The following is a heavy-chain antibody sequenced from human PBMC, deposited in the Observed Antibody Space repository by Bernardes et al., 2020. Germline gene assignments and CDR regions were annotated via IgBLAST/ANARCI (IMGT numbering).Heavy chain of an antibody. Sequence: GSLRLSCAASGFTFSSYGMHWVRQAPGKGLEWVAVIWYDGSNKYYADSVKGRFTISRDNSKNTLYLQMNSLRAEDTAVYYCARDNRYCSGGSCLDYWGQGTLVTVSS. V-gene: IGHV3-33*01. CDR1: GFTFSSYG. J-gene: IGHJ4*02. CDR2: IWYDGSNK. D-gene: IGHD2-15*01. CDR3: ARDNRYCSGGSCLDY.